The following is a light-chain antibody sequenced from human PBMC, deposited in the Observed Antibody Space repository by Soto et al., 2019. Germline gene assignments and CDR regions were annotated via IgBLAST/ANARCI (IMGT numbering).Light chain of an antibody. CDR1: SSTFGSNY. J-gene: IGLJ3*02. CDR2: SNY. CDR3: AAWDDNSWV. V-gene: IGLV1-47*02. Sequence: QPVLTQPPSATGTPGQRVTISCSGSSSTFGSNYVYWYQQFPGTAPKLLIYSNYQRPSGVPDRFTGSKSGTSASLAISGLRSEDEAEYYCAAWDDNSWVFGRGTQLTVL.